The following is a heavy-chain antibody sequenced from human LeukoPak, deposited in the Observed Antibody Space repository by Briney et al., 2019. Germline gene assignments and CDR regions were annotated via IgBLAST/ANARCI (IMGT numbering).Heavy chain of an antibody. CDR3: AKSGSDGDYSYYFDY. V-gene: IGHV3-23*01. D-gene: IGHD4-17*01. Sequence: PGGSLRLSCAASRFTFSSYAMSWVPQAPGKGLEWVSAISGSGGSTYYADSVKGRFTISRDNSKNTLYLQMNSLRAEDTAVYYCAKSGSDGDYSYYFDYWGQGTLVTVSS. CDR2: ISGSGGST. CDR1: RFTFSSYA. J-gene: IGHJ4*02.